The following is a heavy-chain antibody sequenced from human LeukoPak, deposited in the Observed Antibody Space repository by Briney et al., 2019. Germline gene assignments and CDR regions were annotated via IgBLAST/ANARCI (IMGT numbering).Heavy chain of an antibody. J-gene: IGHJ4*02. V-gene: IGHV1-69*05. D-gene: IGHD2-2*01. CDR1: GGTFSSYA. Sequence: SVKVSCKASGGTFSSYAISWVRQAPGQGLEWMGRIIPIFGTANYAQKFQGRVTMTRDTSISTAYMELSRLRSDDTAVYYCARSQYQLQIIDYWGQGTLVTVSS. CDR3: ARSQYQLQIIDY. CDR2: IIPIFGTA.